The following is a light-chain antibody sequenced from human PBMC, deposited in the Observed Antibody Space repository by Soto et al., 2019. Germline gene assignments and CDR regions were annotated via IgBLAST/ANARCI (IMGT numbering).Light chain of an antibody. CDR2: GDF. V-gene: IGLV1-40*01. CDR1: SANIGAGYD. J-gene: IGLJ2*01. Sequence: QPVLTQPPSVSGAPGQRVTISCTGSSANIGAGYDVHWYQHIPGAAPRLLIYGDFNRPSGVPDRFSGSKSGTSASLSITGLQADDEAHYYCQSYDNRPSGVVFGGGTKLTVL. CDR3: QSYDNRPSGVV.